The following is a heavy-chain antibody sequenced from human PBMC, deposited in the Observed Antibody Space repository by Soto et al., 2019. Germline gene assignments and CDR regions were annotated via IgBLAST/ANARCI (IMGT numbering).Heavy chain of an antibody. D-gene: IGHD1-26*01. Sequence: QITLKESGPTLVKSTQNLTLTCTFSGFSLTTGGVGVAWIRQPPRKALEWLAVIYWDDDKRYSPSLKSRLTITKDTSKTQVVLTMTNIDPLDTATYYCAHRLGIRNDYWGQGALVIVSA. V-gene: IGHV2-5*02. CDR1: GFSLTTGGVG. CDR2: IYWDDDK. CDR3: AHRLGIRNDY. J-gene: IGHJ4*02.